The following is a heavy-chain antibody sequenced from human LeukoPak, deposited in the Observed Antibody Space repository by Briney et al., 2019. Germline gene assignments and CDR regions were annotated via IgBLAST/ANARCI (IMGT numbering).Heavy chain of an antibody. Sequence: GGSLRLSCAASGFTFDDYGMSWVRHAPGKGLEWVSGINWNGGSTGYADSVKGRFTISRDNAKNSLYLQMNSLRAEDTALYYCARVGGISNYGYFDYWGQGTLVTVSS. CDR2: INWNGGST. CDR1: GFTFDDYG. D-gene: IGHD4-11*01. CDR3: ARVGGISNYGYFDY. V-gene: IGHV3-20*04. J-gene: IGHJ4*02.